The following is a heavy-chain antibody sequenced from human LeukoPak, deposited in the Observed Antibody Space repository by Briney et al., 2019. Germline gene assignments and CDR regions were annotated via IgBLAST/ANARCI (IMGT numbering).Heavy chain of an antibody. V-gene: IGHV1-3*01. D-gene: IGHD6-13*01. Sequence: ASVKVSCKASGYTFTSYAMHWVRQAPGQRLEWMGWINAGNGNTKYSQKFQGRVTITRDTSASTAYMELSSLRSEDTAVYYRVGDIAAAGTSGGWGQGTLVTVSS. CDR2: INAGNGNT. CDR3: VGDIAAAGTSGG. J-gene: IGHJ4*02. CDR1: GYTFTSYA.